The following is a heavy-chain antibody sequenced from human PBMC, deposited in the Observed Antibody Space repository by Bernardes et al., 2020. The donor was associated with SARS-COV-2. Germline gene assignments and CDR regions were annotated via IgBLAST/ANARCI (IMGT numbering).Heavy chain of an antibody. CDR3: ARVQGSTSPRFGGGAPSHYDGMDV. CDR2: ISSSNYYI. D-gene: IGHD2-15*01. J-gene: IGHJ6*02. V-gene: IGHV3-21*01. Sequence: GGSLRLSCAASGFIFSTYIMNWVRQAPGKGLEWVSSISSSNYYIHYADSVKGRFTISRDNAKNSLYLQMNSLRAEDTARYYCARVQGSTSPRFGGGAPSHYDGMDVWGQGTTVTVSS. CDR1: GFIFSTYI.